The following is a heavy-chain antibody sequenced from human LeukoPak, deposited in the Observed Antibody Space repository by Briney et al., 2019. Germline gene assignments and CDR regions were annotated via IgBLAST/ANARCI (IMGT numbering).Heavy chain of an antibody. CDR1: GYTFTNYY. CDR2: INPSGGTT. Sequence: ASVKVSCKASGYTFTNYYVHWVRQAPGQGLEWMGIINPSGGTTRYAQRFQGRVTMTRDRSTSTVYMELSSLRSEDTAVYYYARGTQIDSSVYYAGHFDYWGQGTLVTVSS. J-gene: IGHJ4*02. D-gene: IGHD3-22*01. CDR3: ARGTQIDSSVYYAGHFDY. V-gene: IGHV1-46*01.